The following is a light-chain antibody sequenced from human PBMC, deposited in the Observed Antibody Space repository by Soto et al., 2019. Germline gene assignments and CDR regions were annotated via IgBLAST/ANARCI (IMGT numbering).Light chain of an antibody. J-gene: IGKJ3*01. CDR2: GAS. CDR1: QSVSSSY. CDR3: QRYCRSPPGFT. V-gene: IGKV3-20*01. Sequence: EVVLTQSPGTLSLSPGERATLSCSASQSVSSSYLAWYQHKPGQAPRLLIYGASTRASGIPDRFSGGGSGTDFTLTISRLEPEDFAVYYCQRYCRSPPGFTFGPGTKVDI.